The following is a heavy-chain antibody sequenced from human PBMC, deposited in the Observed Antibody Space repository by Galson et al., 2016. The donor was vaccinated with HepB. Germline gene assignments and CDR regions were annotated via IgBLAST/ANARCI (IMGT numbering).Heavy chain of an antibody. V-gene: IGHV4-4*02. CDR3: ARDPRTNCSGGSCYKWFDP. D-gene: IGHD2-15*01. CDR2: IFHTGHT. J-gene: IGHJ5*02. CDR1: GGSISKPYW. Sequence: SETLSLTCAVSGGSISKPYWWTWVRQPPGKTLEWIGEIFHTGHTDYNPSLKSRVTISVDKYKNHFSLKLTSVTAADTAVYDCARDPRTNCSGGSCYKWFDPGGQGTLVTVSS.